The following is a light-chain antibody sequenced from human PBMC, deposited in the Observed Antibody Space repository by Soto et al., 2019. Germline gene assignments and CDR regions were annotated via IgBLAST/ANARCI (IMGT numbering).Light chain of an antibody. V-gene: IGLV3-25*03. CDR2: KDS. Sequence: SYELTQPPSVSVSSGQTARITCSGDALPKQYAYWYQQKPGQAPVLVIYKDSERPSGIPERFSGSSSGTTVTLTISGVQAEDASDYYCQSADSSGTYVFGTGTKLTVL. J-gene: IGLJ1*01. CDR1: ALPKQY. CDR3: QSADSSGTYV.